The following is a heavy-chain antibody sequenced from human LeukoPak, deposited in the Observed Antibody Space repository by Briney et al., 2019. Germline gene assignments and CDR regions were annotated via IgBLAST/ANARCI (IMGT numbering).Heavy chain of an antibody. Sequence: GGSLRLSCAASGFTVSSNYMSWVRQAPGKGLEWVSVIYSGGSTYYADSVKGRFTISRDNSKNTLYLQMNSLRAEDTAVYYWASSNPPFDWLFPYWGQGTLVTVSS. D-gene: IGHD3-9*01. CDR3: ASSNPPFDWLFPY. CDR1: GFTVSSNY. CDR2: IYSGGST. J-gene: IGHJ4*02. V-gene: IGHV3-53*01.